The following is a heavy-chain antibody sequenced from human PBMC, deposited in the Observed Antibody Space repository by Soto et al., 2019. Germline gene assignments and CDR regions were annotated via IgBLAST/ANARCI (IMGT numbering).Heavy chain of an antibody. V-gene: IGHV4-34*01. CDR2: INHSGST. Sequence: QVQLQQWGAGLLKPSETLSLTCAVYGGSFSGYYWSWIRQPPGKWLEWIGEINHSGSTNYNPSLKSRVTISVDTSKNQFSLKLSSVTAADTAVYYCARKAGYDFWSGYYFWFDPWGQGTLVTVSS. J-gene: IGHJ5*02. D-gene: IGHD3-3*01. CDR3: ARKAGYDFWSGYYFWFDP. CDR1: GGSFSGYY.